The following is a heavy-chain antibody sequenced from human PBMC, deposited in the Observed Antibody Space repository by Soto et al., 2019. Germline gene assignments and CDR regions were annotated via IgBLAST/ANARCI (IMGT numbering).Heavy chain of an antibody. CDR2: IGTSGSYI. D-gene: IGHD1-26*01. CDR1: GFIFSRVI. V-gene: IGHV3-21*01. Sequence: PGGSLRLSCAVSGFIFSRVIMNWVRQAPGKGLEWVSSIGTSGSYIYDTDSVKGRFTISRDNTKDSLYLQMNSLRAEDTAIYYCARGSAFIGLDYWGQGT. CDR3: ARGSAFIGLDY. J-gene: IGHJ4*02.